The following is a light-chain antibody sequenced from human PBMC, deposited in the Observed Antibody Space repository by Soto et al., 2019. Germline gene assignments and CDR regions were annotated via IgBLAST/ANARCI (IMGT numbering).Light chain of an antibody. CDR3: QQSYSTPPT. CDR1: QSISSY. J-gene: IGKJ2*01. CDR2: AAS. Sequence: DIQMTQSPSSLSASVGDRVTITCRASQSISSYLNWYQQKPGKAPKLLIYAASSLQSGVPSRFSRSGSGTDFTVTISSLQPEDFATYYCQQSYSTPPTFGQGTKLEIK. V-gene: IGKV1-39*01.